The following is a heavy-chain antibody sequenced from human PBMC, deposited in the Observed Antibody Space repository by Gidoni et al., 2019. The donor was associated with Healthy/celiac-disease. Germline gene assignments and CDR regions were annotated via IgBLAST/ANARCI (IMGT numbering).Heavy chain of an antibody. CDR1: GFTFSSYA. V-gene: IGHV3-64D*09. J-gene: IGHJ4*02. Sequence: EVQLVESGGGLVQPGGSLRLSCSASGFTFSSYAMHWVRQAPGKGLEYVSAISSNGGSTYYADSVKGRFTISRDNSKNTLYLQMSSLRAEDTAVYYCVRRPIQHVLDYWGQGTLVTVSS. CDR3: VRRPIQHVLDY. CDR2: ISSNGGST. D-gene: IGHD6-6*01.